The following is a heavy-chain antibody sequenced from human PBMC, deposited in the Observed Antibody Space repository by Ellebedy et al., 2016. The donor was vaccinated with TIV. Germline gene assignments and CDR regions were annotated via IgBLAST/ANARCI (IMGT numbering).Heavy chain of an antibody. V-gene: IGHV3-30-3*01. CDR1: GFTFSSYA. J-gene: IGHJ4*02. CDR2: ISYDGSNK. CDR3: ARGIVVVTQVDY. Sequence: GESLKISCAASGFTFSSYAMHWVRQAPGKGLEWVAVISYDGSNKYYADSVKGRFTISRDNSKNTLYLQMNSLRAEDTAVYYCARGIVVVTQVDYWGQGTLVTVSS. D-gene: IGHD3-22*01.